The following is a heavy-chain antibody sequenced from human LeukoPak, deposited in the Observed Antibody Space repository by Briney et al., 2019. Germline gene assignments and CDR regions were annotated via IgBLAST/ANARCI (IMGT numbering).Heavy chain of an antibody. Sequence: GGSLRLSCAASGFTLSSYEIIWLRQAPGKGLEWVSYISRSGSTIYYADSVKGRFTISRDNAKNSLNLQMNSLRAEDTAVYYCAREVRDGARKIMLRGVIDVFYIRGQGTMVTVSS. V-gene: IGHV3-48*03. D-gene: IGHD3-10*01. J-gene: IGHJ3*02. CDR1: GFTLSSYE. CDR2: ISRSGSTI. CDR3: AREVRDGARKIMLRGVIDVFYI.